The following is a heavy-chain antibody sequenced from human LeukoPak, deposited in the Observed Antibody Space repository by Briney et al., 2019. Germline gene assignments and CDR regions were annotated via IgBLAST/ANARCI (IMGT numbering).Heavy chain of an antibody. J-gene: IGHJ6*02. CDR2: IREDGSEK. V-gene: IGHV3-7*01. Sequence: PGGSLRLSCAASGFTFRSFWMTWVRQAPGKGLEWVANIREDGSEKYYVDSVNGRFTISRDNAKNSLSLQMNSLRAEDMGVYHCARGRGIGAWGQGTTVTVSS. CDR3: ARGRGIGA. CDR1: GFTFRSFW.